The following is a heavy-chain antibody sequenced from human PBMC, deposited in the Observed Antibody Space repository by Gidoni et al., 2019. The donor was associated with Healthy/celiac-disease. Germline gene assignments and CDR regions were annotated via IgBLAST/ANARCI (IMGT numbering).Heavy chain of an antibody. CDR1: GGTFSSYA. Sequence: QVQLVQSGAEVKKPGASVKVSCKASGGTFSSYAISWVRQAPGQGLEWMGGIIPMFGTATYAQKFQGRVTITADESTSTAYMGLSSLRSEDTAVYYCARAGVRGVISVGFDPWGQGPWSPSPQ. CDR2: IIPMFGTA. D-gene: IGHD3-10*01. V-gene: IGHV1-69*01. J-gene: IGHJ5*02. CDR3: ARAGVRGVISVGFDP.